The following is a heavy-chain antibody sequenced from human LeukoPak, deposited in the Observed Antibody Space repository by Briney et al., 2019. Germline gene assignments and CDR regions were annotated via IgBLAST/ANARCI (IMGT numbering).Heavy chain of an antibody. CDR2: IYHSGST. CDR3: ARGVDY. V-gene: IGHV4-30-2*01. CDR1: GGSISSGGYS. Sequence: SETLSLTCAVSGGSISSGGYSWSWIRQLPGKGLEWIGYIYHSGSTYYNPSLKSRVTISVDRSKNQFSLKLSSVTAADTAVYYCARGVDYWGQGTLVTVSS. J-gene: IGHJ4*02.